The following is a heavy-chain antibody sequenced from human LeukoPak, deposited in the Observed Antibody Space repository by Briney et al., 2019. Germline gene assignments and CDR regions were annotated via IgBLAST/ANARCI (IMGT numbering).Heavy chain of an antibody. CDR1: GFTFSSYA. V-gene: IGHV3-23*01. D-gene: IGHD1-1*01. CDR3: ARALSYWNYFDS. CDR2: ISGSGGST. J-gene: IGHJ4*02. Sequence: GGSLRLSCAASGFTFSSYAMSWVRQAPGKGLEWVSAISGSGGSTYYADSVKGRFTISRDNSKNTLYLQMAGLRAEDTAIYYCARALSYWNYFDSWGQGTLVTVSS.